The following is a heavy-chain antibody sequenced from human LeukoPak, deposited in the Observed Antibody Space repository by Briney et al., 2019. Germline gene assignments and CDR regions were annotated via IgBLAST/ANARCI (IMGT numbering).Heavy chain of an antibody. V-gene: IGHV4-61*01. CDR3: ARGVISPDAFDI. J-gene: IGHJ3*02. D-gene: IGHD3-3*02. Sequence: SETLSLTCTVSGGSVSSGSYFWSWIRQPPGKGLEWIGYIYYSGSTNYNPSLKSRGTTSVDTSKNQFSLKLSSVTAADTAVYYCARGVISPDAFDIWGQGTMVTVS. CDR2: IYYSGST. CDR1: GGSVSSGSYF.